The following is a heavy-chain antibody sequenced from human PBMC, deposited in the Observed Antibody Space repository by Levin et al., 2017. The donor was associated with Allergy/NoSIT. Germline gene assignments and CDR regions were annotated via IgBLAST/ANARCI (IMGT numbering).Heavy chain of an antibody. CDR3: AKDGIPYSSSGDDAFDI. CDR2: ISGSGGST. V-gene: IGHV3-23*01. Sequence: PGGSLRLSCAASGFTFSSYAMSWVRQAPGKGLEWVSAISGSGGSTYYADSVKGRFTISRDNSKNTLYLQMNSLRAEDTAVYYCAKDGIPYSSSGDDAFDIWGQGTMVTVSS. J-gene: IGHJ3*02. D-gene: IGHD6-13*01. CDR1: GFTFSSYA.